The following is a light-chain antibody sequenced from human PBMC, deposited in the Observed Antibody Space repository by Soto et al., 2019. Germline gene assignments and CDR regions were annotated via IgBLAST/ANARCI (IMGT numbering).Light chain of an antibody. CDR1: SSDVGGFNY. CDR3: NSYTSSSTDV. V-gene: IGLV2-14*03. J-gene: IGLJ1*01. CDR2: DVT. Sequence: QSALTQPASVSGSPGQSITISCTGTSSDVGGFNYVSWYQQHPGKAPKLMIYDVTNRPSGVSYRFSGSKSGATASLTISGVQDEDEDEYYCNSYTSSSTDVFGAGTKLTVL.